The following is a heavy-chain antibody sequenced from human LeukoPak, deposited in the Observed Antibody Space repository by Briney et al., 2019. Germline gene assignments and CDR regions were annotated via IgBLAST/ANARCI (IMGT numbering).Heavy chain of an antibody. J-gene: IGHJ5*02. D-gene: IGHD3-16*02. V-gene: IGHV4-34*01. CDR2: INHSGST. CDR3: ARGGKSYYDYVWGSYRLNWFDP. CDR1: GGSFSGYY. Sequence: PSETLSLTCAVYGGSFSGYYWSWLRQPPGKGLEWIGEINHSGSTNYNPSLKSRVTISVDTSKNQFSLKLSSVTAADTAVYYCARGGKSYYDYVWGSYRLNWFDPWGQGTLVTVSS.